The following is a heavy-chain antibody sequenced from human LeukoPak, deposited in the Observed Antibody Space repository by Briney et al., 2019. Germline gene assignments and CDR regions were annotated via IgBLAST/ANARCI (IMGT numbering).Heavy chain of an antibody. J-gene: IGHJ4*02. CDR1: GFTFSSYW. Sequence: TGGSLRLSCAASGFTFSSYWMHWVRQAPGKGLVWVSRINSDGSSTSYADSVKGRFTISRDNAKNTLYLQMSSLRAEDTAVYYCARDRGYYDSSGYYSGDYWGQGTLVTVSS. V-gene: IGHV3-74*01. CDR3: ARDRGYYDSSGYYSGDY. CDR2: INSDGSST. D-gene: IGHD3-22*01.